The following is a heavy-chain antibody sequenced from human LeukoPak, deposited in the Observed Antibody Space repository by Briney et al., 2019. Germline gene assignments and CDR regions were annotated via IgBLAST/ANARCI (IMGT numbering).Heavy chain of an antibody. V-gene: IGHV4-39*01. CDR3: ARHQGHYYDSSGYRARWFDP. CDR2: IYYSGST. CDR1: GGSISSSSYY. Sequence: SETLSLTCTVSGGSISSSSYYWGWIRQPPGKGLEWIGSIYYSGSTYYNPSLKSRVTISVDTSKNQFSLKLSSVTAADTAVYYCARHQGHYYDSSGYRARWFDPWGQGTLVTVSS. J-gene: IGHJ5*02. D-gene: IGHD3-22*01.